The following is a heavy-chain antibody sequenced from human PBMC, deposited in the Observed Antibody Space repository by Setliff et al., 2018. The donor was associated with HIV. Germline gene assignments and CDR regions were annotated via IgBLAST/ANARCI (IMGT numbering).Heavy chain of an antibody. V-gene: IGHV1-18*01. D-gene: IGHD2-8*02. CDR1: GYTFTTSA. J-gene: IGHJ4*02. CDR3: AREFSWSAFYFDS. CDR2: SRTYNGNV. Sequence: ASVKVSCKASGYTFTTSAISWVRQAPGQELQWMGWSRTYNGNVNYARKFRGRVTMTTDASTNTAFVELSNLRSDDTAIYYCAREFSWSAFYFDSWGQGTQVTVSS.